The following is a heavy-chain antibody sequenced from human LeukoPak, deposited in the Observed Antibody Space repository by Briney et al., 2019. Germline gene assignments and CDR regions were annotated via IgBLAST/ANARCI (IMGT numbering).Heavy chain of an antibody. D-gene: IGHD3-10*01. V-gene: IGHV4-31*03. Sequence: PSQTLSLTCTVSGGSISSGGYYWSWIRQHPGKGLEWIGYIYYSGSTYYNPSLKSRVTISVDTSKNQFSLKLSSVTAADTAVYYCARRSLLMVRGVDDAFDIWGQGTMVTVSS. J-gene: IGHJ3*02. CDR1: GGSISSGGYY. CDR2: IYYSGST. CDR3: ARRSLLMVRGVDDAFDI.